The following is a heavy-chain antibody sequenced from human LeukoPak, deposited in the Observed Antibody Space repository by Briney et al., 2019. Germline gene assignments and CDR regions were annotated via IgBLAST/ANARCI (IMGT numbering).Heavy chain of an antibody. V-gene: IGHV4-34*01. CDR2: INHSGST. D-gene: IGHD2-2*01. CDR1: GGSFSGYY. J-gene: IGHJ6*02. Sequence: PSETLSLTCALYGGSFSGYYSSWIRQPPGKGREWIGEINHSGSTNYNPSLKSRVTISVDTSKNQFSLKLSSVTAADTPVYYCARGHRHCGSNSGPGHSYNYYGMDVWGQGTMVTVSS. CDR3: ARGHRHCGSNSGPGHSYNYYGMDV.